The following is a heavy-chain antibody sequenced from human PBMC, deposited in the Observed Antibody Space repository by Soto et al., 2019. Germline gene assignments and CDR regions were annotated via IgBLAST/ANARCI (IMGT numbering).Heavy chain of an antibody. J-gene: IGHJ5*02. D-gene: IGHD4-17*01. V-gene: IGHV1-2*04. CDR2: INPNSGGT. Sequence: ASVKVSCKASGYTFTGYYMHWVRQAPGQGLEWMGWINPNSGGTNYAQKFQGWVTMTRDTSISTAYMELSRLRSDDTAVYYCARGHYGDYEWDNWFDPWGQGTLVTVSS. CDR3: ARGHYGDYEWDNWFDP. CDR1: GYTFTGYY.